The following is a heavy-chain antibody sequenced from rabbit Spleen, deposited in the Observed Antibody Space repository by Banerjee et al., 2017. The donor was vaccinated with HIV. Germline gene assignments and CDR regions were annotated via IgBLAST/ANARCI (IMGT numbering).Heavy chain of an antibody. J-gene: IGHJ6*01. CDR2: IDASDSGFT. V-gene: IGHV1S40*01. D-gene: IGHD8-1*01. CDR1: GIDFSSYFLDS. CDR3: ARDSGSSFSSYGMDL. Sequence: QSLEESGGDLVKPEGSLTLTCTVSGIDFSSYFLDSMCWVRQAPGKGLQWIACIDASDSGFTYFASWAKGRFTISKTSSTTVTLQMTSLTAADTATYFCARDSGSSFSSYGMDLWGPGTLVTVS.